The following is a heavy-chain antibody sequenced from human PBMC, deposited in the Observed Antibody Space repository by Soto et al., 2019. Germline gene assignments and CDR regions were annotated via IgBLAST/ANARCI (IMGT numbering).Heavy chain of an antibody. CDR3: AGLNFDILPAYYAFDI. V-gene: IGHV4-59*08. CDR2: ISYSGST. CDR1: RYSINIHY. Sequence: SVTLSLTCTVPRYSINIHYWSWLLQSPGMGLAYIGYISYSGSTNYNPSLKCRLTISVDTSKNQFSLKLTSVTAADTAVYYCAGLNFDILPAYYAFDIWGQGTMVS. J-gene: IGHJ3*02. D-gene: IGHD3-9*01.